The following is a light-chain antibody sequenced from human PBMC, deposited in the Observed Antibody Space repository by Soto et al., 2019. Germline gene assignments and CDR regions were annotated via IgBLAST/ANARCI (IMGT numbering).Light chain of an antibody. J-gene: IGKJ1*01. Sequence: EVVLTQSPGTVSLSPGERATLSCRASQSVTSNYLAWYQQKPGQAPRLLIYAASSRATGIPDRFSGSGSGTDFTLSINRLEPEDFAVYYCHQYGSSITWTFGQGTKVEIK. CDR2: AAS. CDR1: QSVTSNY. CDR3: HQYGSSITWT. V-gene: IGKV3-20*01.